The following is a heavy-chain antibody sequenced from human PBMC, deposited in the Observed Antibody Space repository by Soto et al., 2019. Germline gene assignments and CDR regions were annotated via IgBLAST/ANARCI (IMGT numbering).Heavy chain of an antibody. CDR2: IYWNDDK. CDR1: GFSLSTSGVG. D-gene: IGHD3-3*01. J-gene: IGHJ5*02. V-gene: IGHV2-5*01. Sequence: GSGPTLVNPTQTLTLTCTFSGFSLSTSGVGVGWIRQPPGKALEWLALIYWNDDKRYSPSLKSRLTITKDTSKNQVVLTMTNMDPVDTATYYCAHSRGGPLDLGYDFLEWFPEDSRELTRNWFDPWGQGTLVTVSS. CDR3: AHSRGGPLDLGYDFLEWFPEDSRELTRNWFDP.